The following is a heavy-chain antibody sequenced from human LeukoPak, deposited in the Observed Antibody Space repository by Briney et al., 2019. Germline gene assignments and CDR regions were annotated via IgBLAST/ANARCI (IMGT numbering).Heavy chain of an antibody. CDR1: GYTFTGYY. D-gene: IGHD3-10*01. V-gene: IGHV1-2*06. CDR2: INPNRGGT. J-gene: IGHJ4*02. Sequence: ASVKVSCKASGYTFTGYYMHGVRQAPGQGREWMGRINPNRGGTNYAQKFQGRVTMTRDTSISTAYMELSRLRSDDTAVYYCARDLSGSGSYYGYWGQGTLVTVSS. CDR3: ARDLSGSGSYYGY.